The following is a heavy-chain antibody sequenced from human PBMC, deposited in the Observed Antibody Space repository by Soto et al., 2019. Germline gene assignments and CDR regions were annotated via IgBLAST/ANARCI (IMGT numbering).Heavy chain of an antibody. Sequence: QVQLVESGGGLVKPGGSLRLSCSASGFTFSDYYMSWIRQAPGKGLEWISYISSSNTYTKYADSVRGRFTIFRDNAKKSLYLQMNSLRAEDTAMYYCAIRVTDVWGQGTTVTVSS. J-gene: IGHJ6*02. CDR2: ISSSNTYT. CDR1: GFTFSDYY. D-gene: IGHD2-21*02. CDR3: AIRVTDV. V-gene: IGHV3-11*05.